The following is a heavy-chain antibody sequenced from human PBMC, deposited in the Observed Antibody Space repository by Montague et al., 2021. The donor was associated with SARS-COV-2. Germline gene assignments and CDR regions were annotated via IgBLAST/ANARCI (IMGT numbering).Heavy chain of an antibody. J-gene: IGHJ6*02. D-gene: IGHD3-10*01. Sequence: TLSLTCTVSGGSISSSSYYWGWIRQPPGKGLEWIGSIYYSGSTYYNESLKSRVTISVDTSKNQFSLKLSSVTAADTAVYYCARLSNCYGSGSYYPHNYYYYGMDVWGQGTTVTVSS. CDR1: GGSISSSSYY. CDR3: ARLSNCYGSGSYYPHNYYYYGMDV. CDR2: IYYSGST. V-gene: IGHV4-39*01.